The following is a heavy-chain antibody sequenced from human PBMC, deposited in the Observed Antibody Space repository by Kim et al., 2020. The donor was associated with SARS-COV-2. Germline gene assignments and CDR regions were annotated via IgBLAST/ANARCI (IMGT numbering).Heavy chain of an antibody. CDR3: ASALDYYDSSGYYYEGAFDI. J-gene: IGHJ3*02. D-gene: IGHD3-22*01. CDR1: GGSISSSSYY. CDR2: IYYSGST. Sequence: SETLSLTCTVSGGSISSSSYYWGWIRQPPGKGLEWIGSIYYSGSTYYNPSLKSRVTISVDTSKNQFSLKLSSVTAADTAVYYCASALDYYDSSGYYYEGAFDIWGQGTMVTVSS. V-gene: IGHV4-39*07.